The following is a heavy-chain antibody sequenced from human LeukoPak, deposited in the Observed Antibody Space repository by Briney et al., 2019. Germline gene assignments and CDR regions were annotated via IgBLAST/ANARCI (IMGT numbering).Heavy chain of an antibody. J-gene: IGHJ4*02. Sequence: GGSLSLSCPASRFTFDAYGMRWARQAAGEGLEWVSAIKWNCDRTGYVDAVKGRFTISRDNAKNSLYLQMNSLRAEDTALYYCARDQGGTGSWYEGEGYWGQGTLVTVSS. CDR3: ARDQGGTGSWYEGEGY. D-gene: IGHD6-13*01. V-gene: IGHV3-20*04. CDR1: RFTFDAYG. CDR2: IKWNCDRT.